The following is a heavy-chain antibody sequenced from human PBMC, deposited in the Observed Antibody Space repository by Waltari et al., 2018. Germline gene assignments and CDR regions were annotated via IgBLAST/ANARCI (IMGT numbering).Heavy chain of an antibody. Sequence: EVQLLESGGGLVQPGGSLRLSCAASGFTFSSYAMRWVRQAPGKGLEWVSAISGSGGSTYYADSVKGRFTISRDNSKNTLYLQMNSLRAEDTAVYYCAKDSKAYSSSSGAFDYWGQGTLVTVSS. J-gene: IGHJ4*02. CDR1: GFTFSSYA. D-gene: IGHD6-6*01. CDR3: AKDSKAYSSSSGAFDY. V-gene: IGHV3-23*01. CDR2: ISGSGGST.